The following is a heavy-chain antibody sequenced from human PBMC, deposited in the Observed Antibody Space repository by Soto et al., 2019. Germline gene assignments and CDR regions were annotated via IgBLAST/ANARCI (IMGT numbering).Heavy chain of an antibody. CDR3: ARHGPSIVITTPIDH. J-gene: IGHJ4*02. Sequence: TLSLTCTVSGGSISSTTSYWGWIRQPPGKGLEWIATIYFSGSTYYNPSLKNRVNISVDTSKNQFSLRLTSVTAADTAVYYCARHGPSIVITTPIDHWGQGTLVTVSS. CDR2: IYFSGST. V-gene: IGHV4-39*01. CDR1: GGSISSTTSY. D-gene: IGHD2-8*01.